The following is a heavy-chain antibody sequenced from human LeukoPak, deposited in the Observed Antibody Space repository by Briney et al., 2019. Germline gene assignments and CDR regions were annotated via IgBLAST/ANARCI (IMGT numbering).Heavy chain of an antibody. J-gene: IGHJ4*02. V-gene: IGHV4-39*01. CDR1: GGSISSSSYY. Sequence: PSETLSLTCTVSGGSISSSSYYWGWIRQPPGKGLEWIGSFYYSGSTYYNPSLKSRVTTSVDTSKNQFSLKLSSVTAADTAVYYCARVCGSSGSCYSGWGQGTLVTVSS. D-gene: IGHD2-15*01. CDR2: FYYSGST. CDR3: ARVCGSSGSCYSG.